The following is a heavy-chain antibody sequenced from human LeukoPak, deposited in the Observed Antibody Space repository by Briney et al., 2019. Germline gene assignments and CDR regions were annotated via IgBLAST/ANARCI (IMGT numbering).Heavy chain of an antibody. J-gene: IGHJ3*02. CDR2: IPYDGSDK. D-gene: IGHD3-3*01. Sequence: GGSLRLSSAVSGFTFSAFGMHWVRQAPGKGLEWVTFIPYDGSDKYYADSVKGRFTISRDNSKNTLYLQMNNMRTEDTAVYYCEREALEWSPPDIWGQGTTVTVSS. V-gene: IGHV3-30*19. CDR1: GFTFSAFG. CDR3: EREALEWSPPDI.